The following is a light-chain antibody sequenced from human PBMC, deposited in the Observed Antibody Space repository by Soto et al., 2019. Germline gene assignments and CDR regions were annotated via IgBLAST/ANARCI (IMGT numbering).Light chain of an antibody. CDR3: QQYGDSRWT. CDR2: SAS. J-gene: IGKJ1*01. V-gene: IGKV3-20*01. Sequence: ILVTQSPGTLSVSPGEIATLSCSASQSVTSSFLAWYQQKPGQAPRLLIYSASHRATGIPDRFSGSESGTDFTLTISRLEPADFAVYYCQQYGDSRWTFGQGTKVDIK. CDR1: QSVTSSF.